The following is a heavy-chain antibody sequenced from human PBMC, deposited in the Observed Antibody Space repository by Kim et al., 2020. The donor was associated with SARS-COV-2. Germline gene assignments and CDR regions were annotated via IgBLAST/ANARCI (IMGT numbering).Heavy chain of an antibody. J-gene: IGHJ4*02. CDR3: ARVGSATLFDY. V-gene: IGHV4-61*01. CDR2: IYYSGST. D-gene: IGHD6-6*01. CDR1: GGSVSSGSYY. Sequence: SETLSLTCTVSGGSVSSGSYYWSWIRQPPGKGLEWIGYIYYSGSTNYNPSLKSRVTISVDTSKNQFSLKLSSVTAADTAVYYCARVGSATLFDYWGQGTL.